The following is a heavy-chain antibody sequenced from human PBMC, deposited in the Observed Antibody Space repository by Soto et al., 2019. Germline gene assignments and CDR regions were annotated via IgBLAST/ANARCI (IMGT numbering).Heavy chain of an antibody. D-gene: IGHD6-19*01. CDR2: IIPLFGSA. CDR3: ARSIAVTGPHFGH. CDR1: GGTFSSYA. J-gene: IGHJ4*02. Sequence: QVHLVQSGAEVKKPGSSVKVSCKASGGTFSSYAISWVRQAPGQGLEWMGGIIPLFGSANYAQRFQDRVTITAYESTSTAYMELSSLRSEDTAVYYCARSIAVTGPHFGHWGQGTLVTVSS. V-gene: IGHV1-69*01.